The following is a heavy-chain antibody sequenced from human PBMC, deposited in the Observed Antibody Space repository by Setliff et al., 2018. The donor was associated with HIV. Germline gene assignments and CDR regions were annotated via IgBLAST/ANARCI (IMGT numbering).Heavy chain of an antibody. D-gene: IGHD3-16*01. J-gene: IGHJ6*03. Sequence: SLRLSCAASGFTFDEYAMHWVRQAPGKGLEWVSGITSNSGRIGYADSVKGRFTISRDNAKNSLYLQMNSLRAEDTAVYYCARDFLGDGYMDVWGKGTTVTVSS. CDR1: GFTFDEYA. CDR2: ITSNSGRI. CDR3: ARDFLGDGYMDV. V-gene: IGHV3-9*01.